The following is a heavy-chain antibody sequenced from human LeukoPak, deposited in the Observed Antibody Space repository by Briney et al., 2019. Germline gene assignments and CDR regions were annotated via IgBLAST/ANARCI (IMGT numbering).Heavy chain of an antibody. J-gene: IGHJ4*02. Sequence: PGASLRLSCAASGFIFRNYAMSWVRQAPGEGLEWVSAITGSGDTTYYADSVKGRFTISRDSSKNTLYVEMNTLRVEDTAIYYCAKWGDYDILTGYYVPAFWGQGTLVTVSS. V-gene: IGHV3-23*01. CDR3: AKWGDYDILTGYYVPAF. CDR1: GFIFRNYA. CDR2: ITGSGDTT. D-gene: IGHD3-9*01.